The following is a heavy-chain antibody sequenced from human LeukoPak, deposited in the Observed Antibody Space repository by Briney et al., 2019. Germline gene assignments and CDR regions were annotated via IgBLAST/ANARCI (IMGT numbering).Heavy chain of an antibody. CDR2: IYYSGST. CDR1: GGSISSYY. V-gene: IGHV4-59*01. D-gene: IGHD5-12*01. J-gene: IGHJ4*02. Sequence: SETLSLTCTVSGGSISSYYWSWIRQPPGKGLEWIGYIYYSGSTNYNPSLKSRVTISVDTSKNQFSLKLSSVTAADTVVYYCARDGSGYDRRDFDYWGQGTLVTVSS. CDR3: ARDGSGYDRRDFDY.